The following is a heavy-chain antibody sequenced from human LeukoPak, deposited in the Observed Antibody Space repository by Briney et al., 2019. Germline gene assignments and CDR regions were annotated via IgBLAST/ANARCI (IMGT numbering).Heavy chain of an antibody. D-gene: IGHD6-13*01. J-gene: IGHJ4*02. Sequence: GGSLRLSCAASGFTFSSYAMSWVRQAPGKGLEWVSAISGSGGSTYYAESVKGRFTISRDNSKNTLYLQMNSLRAEDTAVYSCAKVSWANYFDYWGQGTLVTVSS. V-gene: IGHV3-23*01. CDR1: GFTFSSYA. CDR3: AKVSWANYFDY. CDR2: ISGSGGST.